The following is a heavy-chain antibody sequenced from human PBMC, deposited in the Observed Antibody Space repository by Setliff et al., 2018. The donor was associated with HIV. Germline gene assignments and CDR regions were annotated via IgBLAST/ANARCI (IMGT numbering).Heavy chain of an antibody. V-gene: IGHV4-4*02. Sequence: SETLSLTCAVSGGSISSSNWWSWVRQPPGKGLEWIGEIYHTGSTNYNPSLKSRVTISVDKSKNQFSLKLSSVTAADTAVYYCARAPITMIVVVNYGMDVWGQGTTVTVSS. CDR3: ARAPITMIVVVNYGMDV. D-gene: IGHD3-22*01. CDR2: IYHTGST. J-gene: IGHJ6*02. CDR1: GGSISSSNW.